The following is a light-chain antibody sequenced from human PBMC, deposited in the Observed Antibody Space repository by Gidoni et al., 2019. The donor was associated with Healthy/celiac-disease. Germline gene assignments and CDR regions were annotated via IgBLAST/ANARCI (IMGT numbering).Light chain of an antibody. CDR3: QQSYSTPYT. J-gene: IGKJ2*01. CDR2: AAS. V-gene: IGKV1-39*01. Sequence: DIQITQSPSSLAASVGDRVTITCQASQSISSYVNWYQQKPGKAPKLLIYAASSLQSGVPARFSGSGSGTDFTLTISSLQPEDFATYYCQQSYSTPYTFGQGTKLEIK. CDR1: QSISSY.